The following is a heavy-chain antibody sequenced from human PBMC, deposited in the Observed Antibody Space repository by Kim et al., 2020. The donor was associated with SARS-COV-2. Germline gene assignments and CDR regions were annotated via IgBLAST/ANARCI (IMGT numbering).Heavy chain of an antibody. CDR3: ARQYGSGPVGMDV. J-gene: IGHJ6*02. D-gene: IGHD3-10*01. Sequence: SSPSFQGQVTISADRSISTAYLQWSSLKASDTAMYYCARQYGSGPVGMDVWGQGTTVTVSS. V-gene: IGHV5-51*01.